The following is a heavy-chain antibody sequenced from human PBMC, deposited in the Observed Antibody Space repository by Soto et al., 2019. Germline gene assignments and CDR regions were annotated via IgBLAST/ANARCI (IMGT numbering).Heavy chain of an antibody. V-gene: IGHV3-21*06. CDR2: IGSGGSP. CDR3: AREVQPVVRREYDY. CDR1: GFTFSTCT. D-gene: IGHD2-15*01. J-gene: IGHJ4*02. Sequence: EVQLVESGGGLVKPGGSLRLSCAVSGFTFSTCTMNWVRQAPGKGLEWVSSIGSGGSPYYADSVKGRFTISRDNANNSLYLQMNRLRAEDTAVYYCAREVQPVVRREYDYWGQGTLVTVSS.